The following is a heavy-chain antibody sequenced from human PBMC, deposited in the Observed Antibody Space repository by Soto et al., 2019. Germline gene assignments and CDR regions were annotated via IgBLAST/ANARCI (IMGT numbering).Heavy chain of an antibody. Sequence: SETLSLTCTVSGGSISSYYWSWIRQPPGKGLEWIGYIYYSGSTNYNPSLKSRVTISVDTSKNQFSLKLSSVTAADTAVYYCARISKGFPRTDYYFDYWGQGTLVTVSS. D-gene: IGHD4-4*01. CDR2: IYYSGST. V-gene: IGHV4-59*01. CDR3: ARISKGFPRTDYYFDY. CDR1: GGSISSYY. J-gene: IGHJ4*02.